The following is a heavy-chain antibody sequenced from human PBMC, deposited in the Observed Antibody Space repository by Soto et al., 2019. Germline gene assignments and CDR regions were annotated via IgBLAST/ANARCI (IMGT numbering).Heavy chain of an antibody. CDR3: ARDPDYDFWSALRGIDY. D-gene: IGHD3-3*01. CDR2: INAGNGNT. V-gene: IGHV1-3*01. CDR1: GYTFTSYA. J-gene: IGHJ4*02. Sequence: ASVKVSCKASGYTFTSYAMHWVRQAPGQRPEWMGWINAGNGNTKYSQKFQGRVTITRDTSASTAYMELSSLRSEDTAVYYCARDPDYDFWSALRGIDYWGQGTLVTVSS.